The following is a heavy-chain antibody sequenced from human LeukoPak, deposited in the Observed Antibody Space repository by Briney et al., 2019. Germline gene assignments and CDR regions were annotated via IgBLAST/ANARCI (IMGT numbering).Heavy chain of an antibody. D-gene: IGHD3-10*01. CDR1: GGSISSYY. Sequence: SETLSLTCTVSGGSISSYYWSWIRQPPGKGLEWIGYIYYSGSTNYNPSLKSRVTISVDTSKNQFSLKLSSVTAADTAVYYCAREVVRGVTNWFDPWGQGTLVTVSS. V-gene: IGHV4-59*01. CDR2: IYYSGST. J-gene: IGHJ5*02. CDR3: AREVVRGVTNWFDP.